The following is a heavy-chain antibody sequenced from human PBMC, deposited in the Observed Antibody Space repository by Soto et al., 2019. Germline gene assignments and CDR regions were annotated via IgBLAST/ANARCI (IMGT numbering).Heavy chain of an antibody. Sequence: ASVKVSCKASGYSFTNYGFNWVRQAPGQGLEWMGWISPYNGNTGYAQKFQGRVTMTRNTSISTAYMELSSLRSEDTAVYYCARVLSWASYYDFWSGYYNYYYYGMDVWG. V-gene: IGHV1-8*02. CDR3: ARVLSWASYYDFWSGYYNYYYYGMDV. J-gene: IGHJ6*02. D-gene: IGHD3-3*01. CDR2: ISPYNGNT. CDR1: GYSFTNYG.